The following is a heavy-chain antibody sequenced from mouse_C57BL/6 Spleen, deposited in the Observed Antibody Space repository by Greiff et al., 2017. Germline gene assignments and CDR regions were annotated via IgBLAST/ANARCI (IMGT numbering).Heavy chain of an antibody. D-gene: IGHD1-1*01. CDR3: TRNPVVATGYWYFDV. Sequence: QVQLKQSGAELVRPGASVTLSCKASGYTFTDYEMHWVKQTPVHGLEWIGAIDPETGGTAYNQKFKGKAILTADKSSSTAYMELRSLTSEDSAVYYCTRNPVVATGYWYFDVWGTGTTVTVSS. V-gene: IGHV1-15*01. CDR1: GYTFTDYE. CDR2: IDPETGGT. J-gene: IGHJ1*03.